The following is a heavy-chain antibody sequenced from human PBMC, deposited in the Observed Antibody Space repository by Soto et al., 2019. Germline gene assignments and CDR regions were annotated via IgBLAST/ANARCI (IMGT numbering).Heavy chain of an antibody. Sequence: QVQLVQSGAEVKKPGSSVRVSCRASEGTFSTSAISWVRQAPGKGLEWMGAIIPMFGTGNYAQNFQGRVTMTADKSTSTVYMELTSLRPGDTAVYYCARDQRGVATFFGMDVWGQGTTVTVSS. D-gene: IGHD3-3*01. CDR2: IIPMFGTG. J-gene: IGHJ6*02. CDR1: EGTFSTSA. CDR3: ARDQRGVATFFGMDV. V-gene: IGHV1-69*06.